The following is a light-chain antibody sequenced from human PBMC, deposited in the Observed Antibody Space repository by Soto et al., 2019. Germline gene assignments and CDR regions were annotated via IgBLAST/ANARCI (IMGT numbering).Light chain of an antibody. CDR3: CSYAGSSLGV. CDR1: SSDVGGHNL. J-gene: IGLJ3*02. V-gene: IGLV2-11*01. Sequence: QSALTQPRSVSGSPGQSVTISCTGTSSDVGGHNLVSWYQQHPGKAPKLVISDVSKWPSGVPDRFFGSKSGNTASLTISGLQAEDEADYYCCSYAGSSLGVFGGGTQLTVL. CDR2: DVS.